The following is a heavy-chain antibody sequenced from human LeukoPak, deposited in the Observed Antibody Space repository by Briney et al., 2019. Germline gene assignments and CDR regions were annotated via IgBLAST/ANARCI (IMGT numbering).Heavy chain of an antibody. Sequence: GGSLRLSCAASGFTFSSYAMSWVRQAPGKGLEWVSAISGSGGSTYYADSVKGRLTISRDNSKNTLYLQMNSLRAEDTAVYCCAKDPKPMVRGVIDYWGQGTLVTVSS. V-gene: IGHV3-23*01. J-gene: IGHJ4*02. CDR2: ISGSGGST. D-gene: IGHD3-10*01. CDR1: GFTFSSYA. CDR3: AKDPKPMVRGVIDY.